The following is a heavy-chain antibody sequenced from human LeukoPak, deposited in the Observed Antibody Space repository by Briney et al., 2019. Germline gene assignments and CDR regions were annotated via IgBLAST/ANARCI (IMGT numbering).Heavy chain of an antibody. CDR2: INPNSGGT. CDR3: ARVPGYCSSTSCPYYFDY. J-gene: IGHJ4*02. V-gene: IGHV1-2*04. Sequence: ASVKVSCKASGYTFTSYGISWVRQAPGQGLEWMGWINPNSGGTNYAQKFQGWVTMTRDTSISTAYMELSRLRSDDTAVYYCARVPGYCSSTSCPYYFDYWGQGTLVTVSS. D-gene: IGHD2-2*01. CDR1: GYTFTSYG.